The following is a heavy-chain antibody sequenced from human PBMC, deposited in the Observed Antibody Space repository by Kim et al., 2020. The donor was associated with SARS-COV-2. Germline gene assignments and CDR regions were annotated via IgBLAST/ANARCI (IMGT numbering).Heavy chain of an antibody. CDR2: IYYSGST. Sequence: SATLSLTCTVSGGSISSYYWSWIRQPPGKGLEWIGYIYYSGSTNYNPSLKSRVTISVDTSKNQFSLKLSSVTAADTAVYYCARAPPATIFGVVTAFDYWG. CDR1: GGSISSYY. CDR3: ARAPPATIFGVVTAFDY. V-gene: IGHV4-59*13. D-gene: IGHD3-3*01. J-gene: IGHJ4*01.